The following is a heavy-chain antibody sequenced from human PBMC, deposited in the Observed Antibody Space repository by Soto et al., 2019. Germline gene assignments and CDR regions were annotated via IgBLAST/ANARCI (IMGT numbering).Heavy chain of an antibody. V-gene: IGHV3-30-3*01. CDR1: GFTFSSYA. D-gene: IGHD2-2*01. CDR3: ARDEPWGDIVVVPAATAGSYGMDV. CDR2: ISYDGSNK. J-gene: IGHJ6*02. Sequence: GGSLRLSCAASGFTFSSYAMHWVRQAPGKGLEWVAVISYDGSNKYYADSVKGRFTISRDNSKKTLYLQMNSLRAEDTAVYYCARDEPWGDIVVVPAATAGSYGMDVWGQGTTVTVSS.